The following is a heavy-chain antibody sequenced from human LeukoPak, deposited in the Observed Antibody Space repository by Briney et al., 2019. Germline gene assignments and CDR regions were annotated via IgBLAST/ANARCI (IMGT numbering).Heavy chain of an antibody. D-gene: IGHD3-16*01. J-gene: IGHJ4*02. CDR3: ARARSTGRGGNSFYY. Sequence: GGSLRLSCAASGFTFDDYGMSWVRQAPGKGLEWVSGINWNGGSTGYADSVKGRFTISRDNAKNSLYLQMNSLRAEDTALYYCARARSTGRGGNSFYYWGQGTLVTVSS. CDR1: GFTFDDYG. CDR2: INWNGGST. V-gene: IGHV3-20*04.